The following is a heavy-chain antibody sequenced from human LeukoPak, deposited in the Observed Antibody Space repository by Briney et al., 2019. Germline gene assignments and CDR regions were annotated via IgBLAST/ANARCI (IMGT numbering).Heavy chain of an antibody. V-gene: IGHV3-21*01. CDR1: GFTFNNYN. CDR3: ARDPYSGNYGNYYYYMDV. J-gene: IGHJ6*03. CDR2: ITTSGTYI. Sequence: GGSLRLSCATSGFTFNNYNMNWVRQAPGRALEWVSSITTSGTYIFYADSVKGRFTISRDNAKNSLYLQMNSLGPEDTAVYYCARDPYSGNYGNYYYYMDVWGKGTTVTISS. D-gene: IGHD1-26*01.